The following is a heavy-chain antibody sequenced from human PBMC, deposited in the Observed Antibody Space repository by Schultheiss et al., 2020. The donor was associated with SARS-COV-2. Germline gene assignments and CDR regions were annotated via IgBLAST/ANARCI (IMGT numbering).Heavy chain of an antibody. CDR1: GGSINSGGYN. V-gene: IGHV4-31*01. CDR3: ARGWFPEATSFAFDS. D-gene: IGHD1-26*01. CDR2: IYYSGST. Sequence: SETLSLTCSVSGGSINSGGYNWSWIRQHPGKGLEWMGYIYYSGSTYYTPSLKSLVSISLDTSKNQFSLKLTSVTAADTAIYYCARGWFPEATSFAFDSWGRGTLVTVSS. J-gene: IGHJ4*02.